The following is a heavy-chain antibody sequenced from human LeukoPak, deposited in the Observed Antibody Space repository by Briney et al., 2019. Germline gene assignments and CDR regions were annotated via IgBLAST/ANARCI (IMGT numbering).Heavy chain of an antibody. J-gene: IGHJ6*02. V-gene: IGHV1-18*01. Sequence: GASVKVSCKASGYTFNSYGISWVRQAPGQGLEWMGWISPYKDYTEYAQKIQGRVNMTTDTSTSTAYMEVRSLRSDDTAVYYCARQVLIVGGRYGMDVWGQGTTVTVS. CDR3: ARQVLIVGGRYGMDV. CDR2: ISPYKDYT. D-gene: IGHD3-22*01. CDR1: GYTFNSYG.